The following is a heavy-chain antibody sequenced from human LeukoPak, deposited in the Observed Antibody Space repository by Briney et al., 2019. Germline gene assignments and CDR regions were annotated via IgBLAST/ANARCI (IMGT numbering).Heavy chain of an antibody. D-gene: IGHD5-12*01. CDR3: ARDLRGYSGYDSDF. Sequence: GGSLRLSCAASGFTFSRYAMSWVRQAPAKGLEWVSVISGRGENTHYADSVKGRFTISRDNSKNTLYLQMNSLRAEDTAVYYCARDLRGYSGYDSDFWGQGTLVTVSS. J-gene: IGHJ4*02. V-gene: IGHV3-23*01. CDR1: GFTFSRYA. CDR2: ISGRGENT.